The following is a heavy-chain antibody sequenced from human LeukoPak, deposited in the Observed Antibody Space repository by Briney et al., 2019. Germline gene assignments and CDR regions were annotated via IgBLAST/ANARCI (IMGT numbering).Heavy chain of an antibody. J-gene: IGHJ3*02. Sequence: ASVKVSCKASGYTFTDYYMRWVRQAPGQGLEWMGWINPNSGATNSAQKFQGRVSMTRDTSISTAYMELNRLRSDDTAVYYCTRPYGSGRRDAFAIWGQGTMVAVSA. V-gene: IGHV1-2*02. D-gene: IGHD3-10*01. CDR3: TRPYGSGRRDAFAI. CDR1: GYTFTDYY. CDR2: INPNSGAT.